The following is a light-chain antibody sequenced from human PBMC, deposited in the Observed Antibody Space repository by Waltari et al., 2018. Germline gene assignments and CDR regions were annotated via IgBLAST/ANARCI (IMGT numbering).Light chain of an antibody. J-gene: IGKJ3*01. CDR1: QSVLYSSNNKNY. Sequence: SQSVLYSSNNKNYLAWYQQKPGQPPKLLIYWASTRESGVPDRFSGSGSGTDFTLTISSLQAEDVAVYYCQQYYTTPFTFGPGTKVDIK. V-gene: IGKV4-1*01. CDR3: QQYYTTPFT. CDR2: WAS.